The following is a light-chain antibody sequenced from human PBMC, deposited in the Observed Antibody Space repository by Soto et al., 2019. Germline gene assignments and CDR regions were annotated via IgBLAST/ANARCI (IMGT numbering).Light chain of an antibody. Sequence: QSALTQPPSVSGAPGQRVTISCTGSSSNIGAGYDVHWYQQLPGTAPKLLIYGNSNRPSGVPDRFSGSKSGNTAYLTISGLQVEDEAEYFCFSFTTTSTHVFGTGTKATVL. V-gene: IGLV1-40*01. CDR3: FSFTTTSTHV. CDR1: SSNIGAGYD. CDR2: GNS. J-gene: IGLJ1*01.